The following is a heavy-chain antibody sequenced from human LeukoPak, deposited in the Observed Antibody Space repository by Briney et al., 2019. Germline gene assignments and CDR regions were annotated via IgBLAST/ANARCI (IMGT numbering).Heavy chain of an antibody. CDR1: GGSFSGYY. J-gene: IGHJ4*02. V-gene: IGHV4-34*01. Sequence: PSETLSLTCAVYGGSFSGYYWSWIRQPPGKGLEWIGEINHSGSTNYNPSLKSRVTISVDTSKNQFSLKLSSVTAADTAVYYCASYYDSSGYYGYSFDYWGQGTLVTVSS. CDR2: INHSGST. D-gene: IGHD3-22*01. CDR3: ASYYDSSGYYGYSFDY.